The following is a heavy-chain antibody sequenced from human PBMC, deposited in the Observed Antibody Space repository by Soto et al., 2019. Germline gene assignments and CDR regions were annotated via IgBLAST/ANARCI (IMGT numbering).Heavy chain of an antibody. V-gene: IGHV3-33*01. CDR1: GFTFSSYG. CDR2: IWYDATNK. D-gene: IGHD3-16*02. J-gene: IGHJ4*02. CDR3: ARRPTPPYVWGSYRNLPFDY. Sequence: AGGSLRLSCTASGFTFSSYGMHWVRQAPGKGLEWVALIWYDATNKYYTASVKGRFTISRDNSKNTLYLQMNSLRSEDTAVYYCARRPTPPYVWGSYRNLPFDYWGQGTLVTVSS.